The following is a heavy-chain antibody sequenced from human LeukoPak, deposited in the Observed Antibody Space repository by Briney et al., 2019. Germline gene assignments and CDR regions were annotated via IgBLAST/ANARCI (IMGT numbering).Heavy chain of an antibody. D-gene: IGHD7-27*01. V-gene: IGHV3-64*01. J-gene: IGHJ4*02. Sequence: SGGSLRLSCAASGFTFSSYAMHWVRQAPGKGLEYVSAISSNGGSTYYANSVKGRFTISRDNSKNTLYPQMGSLRAEDMAVYYCARTTGDKRGYYFDYWGQGTLVTVSS. CDR3: ARTTGDKRGYYFDY. CDR1: GFTFSSYA. CDR2: ISSNGGST.